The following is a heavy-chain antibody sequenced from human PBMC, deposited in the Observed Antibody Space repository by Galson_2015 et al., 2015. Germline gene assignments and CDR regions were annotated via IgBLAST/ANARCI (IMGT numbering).Heavy chain of an antibody. CDR3: TRWVATDRAYMDV. V-gene: IGHV3-73*01. CDR1: GFIFSGSA. J-gene: IGHJ6*03. CDR2: IRSKANSYAT. Sequence: SLRLSCAASGFIFSGSAMHWVRQASGKGLEWVGRIRSKANSYATAYAASVKGRFTISRDDSKNTAYLQMNSLKTEDTAVYYCTRWVATDRAYMDVWGKGTTVTVSS.